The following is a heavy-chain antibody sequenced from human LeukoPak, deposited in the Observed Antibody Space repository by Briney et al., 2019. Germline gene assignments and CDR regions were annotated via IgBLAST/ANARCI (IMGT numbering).Heavy chain of an antibody. V-gene: IGHV1-18*01. CDR1: GYTFTSYG. CDR2: ISAYNGNT. Sequence: ASVKVSCKASGYTFTSYGISWVRQAPGQGFEWMGWISAYNGNTNYAQKLQGRVTMTTDTSTSTAYMELRSLRSDDTAVYYCARTIPGIAAFNWFDPWGQGTLVTVSS. J-gene: IGHJ5*02. D-gene: IGHD6-13*01. CDR3: ARTIPGIAAFNWFDP.